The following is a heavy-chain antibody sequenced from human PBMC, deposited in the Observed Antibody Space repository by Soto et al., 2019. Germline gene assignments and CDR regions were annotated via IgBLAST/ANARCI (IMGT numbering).Heavy chain of an antibody. CDR3: ARRPLYCSGGSCYWAPFDY. CDR2: ISAYNGNT. V-gene: IGHV1-18*01. J-gene: IGHJ4*02. Sequence: QVQLVQSGAEVKKPGASVKVSCKASGYTFTSYGISWVRQAPGQGLEWMGWISAYNGNTNYAPKLQGRVTMTTDTSTSTAYMELRSLRADDTAVYYCARRPLYCSGGSCYWAPFDYWGQGTLVTVSS. CDR1: GYTFTSYG. D-gene: IGHD2-15*01.